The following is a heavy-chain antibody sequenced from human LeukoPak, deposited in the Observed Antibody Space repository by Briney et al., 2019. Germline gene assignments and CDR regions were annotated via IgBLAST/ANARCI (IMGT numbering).Heavy chain of an antibody. Sequence: PSETLSLTCTVSSGSISSGSYYWSWIRQPAGKGLEWIGRIYTSGSTNYHPSLKSRVTISVDTSKNQFSLKLSSVTAADTAVYYCARGYCSGGSCYSLYFDYWGQGTLVTVSS. CDR3: ARGYCSGGSCYSLYFDY. CDR1: SGSISSGSYY. J-gene: IGHJ4*02. D-gene: IGHD2-15*01. V-gene: IGHV4-61*02. CDR2: IYTSGST.